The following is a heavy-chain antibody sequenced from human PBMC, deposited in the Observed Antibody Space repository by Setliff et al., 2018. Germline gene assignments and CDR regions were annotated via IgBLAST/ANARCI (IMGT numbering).Heavy chain of an antibody. CDR3: ARLRKAVDGINFPRYMDV. J-gene: IGHJ6*04. Sequence: SETLSLTCAVYGGSFSSYCWNWIRQPPGKGLEWIGEIHHSGSTKYNPSLKSRVTISIDTSKNQFSLRLSSVTAADTAVYYCARLRKAVDGINFPRYMDVWGKGTTVTVSS. CDR1: GGSFSSYC. CDR2: IHHSGST. D-gene: IGHD6-19*01. V-gene: IGHV4-34*01.